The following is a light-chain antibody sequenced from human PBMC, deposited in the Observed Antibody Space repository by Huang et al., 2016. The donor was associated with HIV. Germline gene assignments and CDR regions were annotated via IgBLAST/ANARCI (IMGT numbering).Light chain of an antibody. J-gene: IGKJ2*01. CDR1: QRITNF. CDR3: QQYNNWPPYT. V-gene: IGKV3-15*01. CDR2: DAS. Sequence: EIVMTQSPATLSVPPGERATLSCRASQRITNFLAWYQQQPGQAPRLLIYDASTRATGIPARFSGTGSETEFTLTIDSLQSEDSAVYYCQQYNNWPPYTFGQGTKLEI.